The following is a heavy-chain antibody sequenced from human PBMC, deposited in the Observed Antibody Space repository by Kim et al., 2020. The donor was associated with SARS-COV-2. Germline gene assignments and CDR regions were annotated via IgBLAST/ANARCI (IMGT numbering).Heavy chain of an antibody. J-gene: IGHJ6*03. CDR1: GYTFTSYY. CDR3: ARPSTNPGDYMDV. CDR2: INPSGGST. V-gene: IGHV1-46*01. D-gene: IGHD2-2*01. Sequence: ASVKVSCKASGYTFTSYYMLWVRQAPGQGLEWMGIINPSGGSTTYAQKFQGRVTMTRDTSTSTVYMELSSLRSEDTAVYYCARPSTNPGDYMDVWGKGTTVTVSS.